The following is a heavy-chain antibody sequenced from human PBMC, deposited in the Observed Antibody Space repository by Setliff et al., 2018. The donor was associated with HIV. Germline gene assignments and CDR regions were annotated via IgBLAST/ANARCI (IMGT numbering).Heavy chain of an antibody. D-gene: IGHD3-22*01. CDR3: ARGGYSDSSGYYHPFDY. CDR1: GGSFSGYY. CDR2: INHSGST. Sequence: PSETLSLTCAVYGGSFSGYYWSWIRQPPGKGLGWIGEINHSGSTIYNPSLESRVTISVDTSKNQFSLRLNSVTAADTAVYYCARGGYSDSSGYYHPFDYWGQGTLVTSPQ. V-gene: IGHV4-34*01. J-gene: IGHJ4*02.